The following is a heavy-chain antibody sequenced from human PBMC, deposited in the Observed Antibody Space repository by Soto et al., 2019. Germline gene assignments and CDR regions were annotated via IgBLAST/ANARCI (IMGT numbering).Heavy chain of an antibody. CDR2: IYPGDSDT. V-gene: IGHV5-51*01. CDR1: GYSFTSYW. CDR3: ARHLSSGYYFYYYGMDV. Sequence: PGESLKISCKGSGYSFTSYWIGWVRQMPGKGLEWMGIIYPGDSDTRYSPSFQGQVTISADKSISTAYLQWSSLKASDTAMYYGARHLSSGYYFYYYGMDVWGQGTTVTVSS. J-gene: IGHJ6*02. D-gene: IGHD3-22*01.